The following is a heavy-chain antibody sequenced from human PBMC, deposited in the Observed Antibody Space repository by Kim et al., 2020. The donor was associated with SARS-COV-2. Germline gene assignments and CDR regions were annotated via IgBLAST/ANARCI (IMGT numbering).Heavy chain of an antibody. J-gene: IGHJ4*02. CDR3: ARDVGFWELWSFDY. CDR2: ISYDGSNK. CDR1: GFTFSSYA. D-gene: IGHD1-26*01. Sequence: GGSLRLSCAASGFTFSSYAMHWVRQAPGKGLEWVAVISYDGSNKYYADSVKGRFTISRDNSKNTLYLQMNSLRAEDTAVYYCARDVGFWELWSFDYWGQGTLVTVSS. V-gene: IGHV3-30*04.